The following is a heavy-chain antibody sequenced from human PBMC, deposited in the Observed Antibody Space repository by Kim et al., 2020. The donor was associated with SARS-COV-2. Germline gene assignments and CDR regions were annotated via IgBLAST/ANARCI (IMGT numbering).Heavy chain of an antibody. Sequence: ASVKVSCKAHGYTFTGYYLHWVRQAPGQGLEWMGRINPKSGGAIYAQKFQGRVTMTGDTSTSTAYMELSSVRSDDTAVYFCARDLGVGVSFDSSGFYYGWFEPWGQGTLVTVSS. J-gene: IGHJ5*02. V-gene: IGHV1-2*06. D-gene: IGHD3-22*01. CDR2: INPKSGGA. CDR3: ARDLGVGVSFDSSGFYYGWFEP. CDR1: GYTFTGYY.